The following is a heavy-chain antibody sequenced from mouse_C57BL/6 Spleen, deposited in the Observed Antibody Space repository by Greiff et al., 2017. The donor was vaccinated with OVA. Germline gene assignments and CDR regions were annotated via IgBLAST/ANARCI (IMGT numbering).Heavy chain of an antibody. Sequence: QVQLQQPGAELVRPGSSVKLSCKASGYTFTSYWMHWVKQRPIQGLEWIGNIDPSDSETHYNQKFKDKATLTVDKSSSTAYMQLSSLTSEDSAVYYCARLSLRGWYFDVWGTGTTVTVSS. D-gene: IGHD1-1*01. CDR3: ARLSLRGWYFDV. CDR2: IDPSDSET. V-gene: IGHV1-52*01. CDR1: GYTFTSYW. J-gene: IGHJ1*03.